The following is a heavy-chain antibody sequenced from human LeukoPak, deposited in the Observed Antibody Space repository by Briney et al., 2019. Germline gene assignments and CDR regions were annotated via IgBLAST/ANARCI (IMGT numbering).Heavy chain of an antibody. CDR3: ARVPHAMVRGVIITEFYFDY. CDR1: GLTFSSYS. D-gene: IGHD3-10*01. CDR2: ISSRSNYI. Sequence: GGSPRLSCAASGLTFSSYSMNWVRQAPGKGPEWVSSISSRSNYIYYADSVKGRFTISRDNAKNSLYLQMNSLRAEDTAVYYCARVPHAMVRGVIITEFYFDYWGQGTLVTVSS. V-gene: IGHV3-21*01. J-gene: IGHJ4*02.